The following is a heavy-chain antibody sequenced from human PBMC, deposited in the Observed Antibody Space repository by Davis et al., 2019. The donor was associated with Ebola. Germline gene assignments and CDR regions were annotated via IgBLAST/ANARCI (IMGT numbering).Heavy chain of an antibody. CDR3: ATGLPAARVYYYGMDV. Sequence: PGGSLRLSCTASGFTFGDYAMSWFRQAPGKGLEWVANIKQDGSEKYYVDSVKGRFTISRDNAKNSLYLQMNSLRAEDTAVYYCATGLPAARVYYYGMDVWGQGTTVTVSS. J-gene: IGHJ6*02. D-gene: IGHD2-2*01. V-gene: IGHV3-7*01. CDR1: GFTFGDYA. CDR2: IKQDGSEK.